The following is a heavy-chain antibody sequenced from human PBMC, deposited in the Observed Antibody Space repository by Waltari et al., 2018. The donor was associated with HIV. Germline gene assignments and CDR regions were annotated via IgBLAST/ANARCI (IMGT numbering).Heavy chain of an antibody. V-gene: IGHV3-74*01. J-gene: IGHJ6*02. D-gene: IGHD2-2*02. CDR2: INTDGRST. CDR1: GFTFCSSW. CDR3: ARGGHCSGISCYTGDYSYGLDV. Sequence: EVQLVESGGGLVQPGGSLRLSCAASGFTFCSSWIHSLRQSPGKGLVWVSRINTDGRSTSYADSVKDRFTISRDNAKNTLYRQMNSLRAEDTAVYYCARGGHCSGISCYTGDYSYGLDVWGQGTTVTVSS.